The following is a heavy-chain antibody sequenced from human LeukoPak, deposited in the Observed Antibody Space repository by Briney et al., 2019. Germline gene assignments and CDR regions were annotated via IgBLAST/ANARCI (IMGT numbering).Heavy chain of an antibody. D-gene: IGHD4/OR15-4a*01. CDR1: GFTFSSYW. V-gene: IGHV3-21*01. CDR2: ISSSSSYI. J-gene: IGHJ3*02. CDR3: AKVSLNMVNDAFDI. Sequence: GGSLRLSCAASGFTFSSYWMSWVRQAPGKGLEWVSSISSSSSYIYYADSVKGRFTISRDNAKNSLYLQMNSLRAEDTAVYYCAKVSLNMVNDAFDIWGQGTMVSVSS.